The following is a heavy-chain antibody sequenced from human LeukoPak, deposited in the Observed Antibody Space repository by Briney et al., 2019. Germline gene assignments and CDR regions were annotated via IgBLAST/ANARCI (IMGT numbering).Heavy chain of an antibody. Sequence: SETLSLTCTVSGGSISSYYWSWIRQPAGKGLEWIGRIYTSGSTNYNLSLKSRVTMSVDTSKNQFSLKLSSVTAADTAVYYCARLRGQWLAPYYYYYMDVWGKGTTVTVSS. V-gene: IGHV4-4*07. CDR2: IYTSGST. J-gene: IGHJ6*03. CDR1: GGSISSYY. CDR3: ARLRGQWLAPYYYYYMDV. D-gene: IGHD6-19*01.